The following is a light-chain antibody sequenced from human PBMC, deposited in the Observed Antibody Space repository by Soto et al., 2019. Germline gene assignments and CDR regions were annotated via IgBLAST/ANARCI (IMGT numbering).Light chain of an antibody. V-gene: IGKV2D-29*01. CDR1: QSLLHRDGKTS. CDR3: MQSSQAPYT. Sequence: ILMTQTPLALSVISGQPASMSCKSSQSLLHRDGKTSCSWYLQKAGQPPQLLIYEVSNRGSGVSDRFSGSGSGTDFTLKISRVEAEDVGVYYCMQSSQAPYTFGQGTKLEIK. J-gene: IGKJ2*01. CDR2: EVS.